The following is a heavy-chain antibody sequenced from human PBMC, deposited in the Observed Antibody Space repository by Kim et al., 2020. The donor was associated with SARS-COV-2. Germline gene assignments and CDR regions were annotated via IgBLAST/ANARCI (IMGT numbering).Heavy chain of an antibody. V-gene: IGHV3-11*01. D-gene: IGHD3-3*01. Sequence: GGSLRLSCAASGFTFSDYYMSWIRQAPGKGLEWVSYISSSGSTIYYADSVKGRFTISRDNAKNSLYLQMNSLRAEDTAVYYCARSVSGYDFWSGYSYFDYWGQGTLVTVSS. CDR2: ISSSGSTI. CDR1: GFTFSDYY. J-gene: IGHJ4*02. CDR3: ARSVSGYDFWSGYSYFDY.